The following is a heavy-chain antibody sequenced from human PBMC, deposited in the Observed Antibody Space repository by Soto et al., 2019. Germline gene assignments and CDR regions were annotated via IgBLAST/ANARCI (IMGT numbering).Heavy chain of an antibody. V-gene: IGHV1-8*01. CDR2: MNPNSGNT. J-gene: IGHJ6*02. D-gene: IGHD3-3*01. CDR1: GYTFTSYD. CDR3: ASFLRFLEWSTPGDYYYGMDV. Sequence: GASVKVSCKASGYTFTSYDINWVRQATGQGLEWMGWMNPNSGNTGYAQKFQGRVTMTRNTSISTAYMELSSLRSEDTAVYYCASFLRFLEWSTPGDYYYGMDVWGQGTTVTVSS.